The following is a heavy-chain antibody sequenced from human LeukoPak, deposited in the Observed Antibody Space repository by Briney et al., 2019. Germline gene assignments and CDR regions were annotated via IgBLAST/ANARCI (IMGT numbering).Heavy chain of an antibody. J-gene: IGHJ3*02. V-gene: IGHV1-46*01. Sequence: ASVKVSCKASGYTFTSYYIQWVRQAPGQGLEWVGIINPSGGSTTYAQKFQGRVTMTRDTSTSTVYMELSSLRSEDTAVYYCARVRFSSGWYIAFDMWGQGTMVTVSS. CDR1: GYTFTSYY. D-gene: IGHD6-19*01. CDR3: ARVRFSSGWYIAFDM. CDR2: INPSGGST.